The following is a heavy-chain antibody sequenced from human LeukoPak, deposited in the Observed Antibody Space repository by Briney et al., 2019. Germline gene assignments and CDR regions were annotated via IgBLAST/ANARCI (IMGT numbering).Heavy chain of an antibody. CDR2: INQDGSVK. CDR1: GFTFINYW. D-gene: IGHD1-26*01. J-gene: IGHJ4*02. CDR3: ARDELSGSYSFDY. Sequence: GGSLRLSCAASGFTFINYWMTWVRQAPGKGLEWVANINQDGSVKYYADSVKGRFTISRDNAKNSLYLQMNSLRAEDTAVYYCARDELSGSYSFDYWGQGTLVTVSS. V-gene: IGHV3-7*01.